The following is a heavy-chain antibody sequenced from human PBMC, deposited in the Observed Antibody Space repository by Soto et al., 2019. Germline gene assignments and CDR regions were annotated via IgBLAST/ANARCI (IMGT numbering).Heavy chain of an antibody. Sequence: QVQLVESGGGVVQPGRSLRLSCAASGFTFSSHGMHWVRQAPGKGLEWVAVIWYDGSNKYYADSVKGRFTISRDNSKNTLYLQMNGLRAEDTAVYYCARVPGYSSGWYWYFDLWGRGTLVTVSS. D-gene: IGHD6-19*01. CDR3: ARVPGYSSGWYWYFDL. CDR1: GFTFSSHG. V-gene: IGHV3-33*01. J-gene: IGHJ2*01. CDR2: IWYDGSNK.